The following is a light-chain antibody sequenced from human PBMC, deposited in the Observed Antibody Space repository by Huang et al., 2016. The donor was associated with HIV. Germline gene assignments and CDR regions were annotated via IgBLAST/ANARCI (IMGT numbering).Light chain of an antibody. V-gene: IGKV4-1*01. CDR3: QQDYSAPFT. CDR2: WAS. J-gene: IGKJ3*01. Sequence: DIVMTQSPDSLAVSLGERASINCKSSPSLFYRSQSRNYLAWYQHKPGQPPKLLIYWASTRESGVPDRFSGSGSGTDFTLTISGLQAEDVAVYYCQQDYSAPFTFGPGTKVEIK. CDR1: PSLFYRSQSRNY.